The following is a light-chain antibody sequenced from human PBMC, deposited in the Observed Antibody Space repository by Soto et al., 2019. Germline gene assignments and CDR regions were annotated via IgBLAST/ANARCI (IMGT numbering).Light chain of an antibody. CDR1: QTISSW. V-gene: IGKV1-5*03. CDR3: QHYNSYSEA. CDR2: KES. Sequence: DSHITQSPSTLPPSVGDKVTIPCRASQTISSWLAWYKQKTGKAPKILIYKESTLKSGVPSRLSGSGSGTELNLTISRLQPDDFATYYCQHYNSYSEASGQGTKVDI. J-gene: IGKJ1*01.